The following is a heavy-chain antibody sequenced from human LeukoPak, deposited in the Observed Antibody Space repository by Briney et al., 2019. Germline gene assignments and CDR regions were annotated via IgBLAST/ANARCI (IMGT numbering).Heavy chain of an antibody. Sequence: GGSLRLSCAASGFTFSSDWMSWGRQAPGNGLEWVANIKQDGSEKYYVDSVKGRFTISRDNAKNSLYLQMNSLRAEDTAVYYCARPAYGSGSYYLYYFDYWGQGTLVTVSS. V-gene: IGHV3-7*03. D-gene: IGHD3-10*01. CDR2: IKQDGSEK. CDR1: GFTFSSDW. CDR3: ARPAYGSGSYYLYYFDY. J-gene: IGHJ4*02.